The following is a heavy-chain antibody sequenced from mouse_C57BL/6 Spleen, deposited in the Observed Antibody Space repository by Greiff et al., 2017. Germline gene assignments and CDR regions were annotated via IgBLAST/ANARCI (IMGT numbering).Heavy chain of an antibody. CDR3: ARGGKLYYFDY. CDR2: INPSSGYT. J-gene: IGHJ2*01. Sequence: VQLQQPGAELVMPGASVKLSCKASGYTFTSYWMHWVKQRPGQGLEWIGYINPSSGYTKYNQKFKDKATLTADKSSSTAYMQLSSLTYEDSAVYYCARGGKLYYFDYWGQGTTLTVSS. V-gene: IGHV1-7*01. D-gene: IGHD4-1*01. CDR1: GYTFTSYW.